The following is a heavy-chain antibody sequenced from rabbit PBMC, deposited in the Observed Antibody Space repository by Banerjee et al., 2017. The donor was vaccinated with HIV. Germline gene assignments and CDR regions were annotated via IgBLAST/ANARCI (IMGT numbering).Heavy chain of an antibody. CDR3: ARDLAGAIGWNFGL. CDR2: IDGGSSGST. CDR1: GFDFTSNEV. Sequence: QEQLVESGGGLVQPEGSLTLTCKASGFDFTSNEVCWVRQAPGKGLELIACIDGGSSGSTYYASWAKGRFTISKTSSTTVTLQMTSLTAADTATYFCARDLAGAIGWNFGLWGPGTLVTVS. J-gene: IGHJ6*01. D-gene: IGHD4-1*01. V-gene: IGHV1S45*01.